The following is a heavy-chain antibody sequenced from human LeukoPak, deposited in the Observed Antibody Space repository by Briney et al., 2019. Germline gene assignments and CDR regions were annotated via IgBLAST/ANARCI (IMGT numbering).Heavy chain of an antibody. D-gene: IGHD6-19*01. CDR2: IYPGDSDT. CDR1: GYSFTSYW. Sequence: GESLQISCQGSGYSFTSYWIGWVRQLPGKGLEWMGIIYPGDSDTRYSPSFQGQVTISADKSISTAYLQWSSLKASDTAMYYCASSSSGWYSDAFDIWGQGTMVTVSS. V-gene: IGHV5-51*01. CDR3: ASSSSGWYSDAFDI. J-gene: IGHJ3*02.